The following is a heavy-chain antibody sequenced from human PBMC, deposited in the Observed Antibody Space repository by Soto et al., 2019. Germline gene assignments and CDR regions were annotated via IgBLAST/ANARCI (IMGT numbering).Heavy chain of an antibody. Sequence: GGSLRLSCAASGFTFSSYSMNWVRQAPGKGLEWVSSISSSSSYIYYADSVKGRFTISRDNAKNSLYLQMNSLRAEDTAVYYCARDFLEYGSGSYYNHWDSFDYWGQGTLVTVSS. CDR3: ARDFLEYGSGSYYNHWDSFDY. J-gene: IGHJ4*02. CDR2: ISSSSSYI. V-gene: IGHV3-21*01. CDR1: GFTFSSYS. D-gene: IGHD3-10*01.